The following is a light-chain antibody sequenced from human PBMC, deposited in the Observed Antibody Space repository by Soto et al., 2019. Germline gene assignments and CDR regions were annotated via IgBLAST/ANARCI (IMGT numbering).Light chain of an antibody. V-gene: IGKV3-11*01. CDR1: QTVSSNY. Sequence: EIVLTQSPGTLSLSPGESATLSCRASQTVSSNYLAWYQQKPGQAPRLLIYDASNRATGIPARFSGSGSGTDFTLTISSLEPEDFAVYYCQQRSNWPPTFGGGTKVEIK. J-gene: IGKJ4*01. CDR2: DAS. CDR3: QQRSNWPPT.